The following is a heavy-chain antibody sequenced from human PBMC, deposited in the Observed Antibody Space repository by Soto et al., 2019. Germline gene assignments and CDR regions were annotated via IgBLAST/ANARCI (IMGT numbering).Heavy chain of an antibody. D-gene: IGHD3-10*01. J-gene: IGHJ5*02. CDR2: IYYSGST. Sequence: QVQLQESGPGLVKPSQTLSPTCTVSGGSISSGDYYWSWIRQPPGKGLEWIGYIYYSGSTYYNPSLKSRVTISVDTSKNQFSLKLSSVTAADTAVYYCARDAAHYYGSGSYVWFDPWGQGTLVTVSS. V-gene: IGHV4-30-4*01. CDR3: ARDAAHYYGSGSYVWFDP. CDR1: GGSISSGDYY.